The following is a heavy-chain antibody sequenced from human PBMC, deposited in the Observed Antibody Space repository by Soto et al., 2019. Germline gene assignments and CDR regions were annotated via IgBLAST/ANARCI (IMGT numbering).Heavy chain of an antibody. CDR1: GSGLTSYW. J-gene: IGHJ4*02. CDR2: IYPGDSDT. CDR3: ARPNCSGGTCYPAAIEY. D-gene: IGHD2-15*01. Sequence: GXSLKLSCKGSGSGLTSYWIGWVRQMPGKGLEFMGLIYPGDSDTRYSPSFQGQVTISGDKSISTAYLQWSSLKASDTAIYYCARPNCSGGTCYPAAIEYWRQGTLVTVSS. V-gene: IGHV5-51*01.